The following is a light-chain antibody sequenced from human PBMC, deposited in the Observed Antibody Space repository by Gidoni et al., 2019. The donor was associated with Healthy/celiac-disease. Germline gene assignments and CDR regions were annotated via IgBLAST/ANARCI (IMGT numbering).Light chain of an antibody. CDR3: RQRSNWPPIT. V-gene: IGKV3-11*01. CDR1: QSVSSY. Sequence: IVLTQSPATLSLSPGERATRSCRARQSVSSYLAWYQQKPGQAPRHLIYDASNRAAGIPARLSGGGSGANFSLTISSLEPEDFAVYYCRQRSNWPPITFGQGTRLEIK. J-gene: IGKJ5*01. CDR2: DAS.